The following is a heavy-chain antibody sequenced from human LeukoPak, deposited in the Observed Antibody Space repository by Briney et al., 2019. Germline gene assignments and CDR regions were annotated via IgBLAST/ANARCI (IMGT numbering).Heavy chain of an antibody. J-gene: IGHJ5*02. Sequence: PGRSLRLSCAASGFTFSSYAMHWVRQAPGKGLEWVAVISYDGSNKYYADSVKGRFTISRDNSKNTLYLQMNSLRAEDTAVYYCARGQGYYDSSGFPLFDPWGQGTLVTVSS. CDR1: GFTFSSYA. D-gene: IGHD3-22*01. CDR3: ARGQGYYDSSGFPLFDP. CDR2: ISYDGSNK. V-gene: IGHV3-30-3*01.